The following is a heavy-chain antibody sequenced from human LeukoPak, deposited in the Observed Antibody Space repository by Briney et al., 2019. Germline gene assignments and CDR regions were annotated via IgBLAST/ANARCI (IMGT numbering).Heavy chain of an antibody. Sequence: GGSLRLSCAASGYTFSSYAMSWVRQAPGKGLEWVSAINGSGGSTYYADSVKGRFTISRDNSKNTLYLQMNSLRAEDTAVYYCAMAYCGGDCYISGSLFHYFDYWGQGTLVTVSS. D-gene: IGHD2-21*01. J-gene: IGHJ4*02. CDR1: GYTFSSYA. V-gene: IGHV3-23*01. CDR2: INGSGGST. CDR3: AMAYCGGDCYISGSLFHYFDY.